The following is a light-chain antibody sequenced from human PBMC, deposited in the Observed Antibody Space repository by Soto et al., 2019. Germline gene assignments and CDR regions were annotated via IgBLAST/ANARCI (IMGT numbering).Light chain of an antibody. V-gene: IGKV1-33*01. CDR2: DAS. J-gene: IGKJ4*01. CDR1: QDISNY. CDR3: QQYDNLPLT. Sequence: DIQMTQSPSSLSASVGDRVTITCQASQDISNYLNWYQQKPGKAPKLLIYDASNLETGVPSRFSGSASRTDFTFTISSLQPEDIATYYCQQYDNLPLTFGGGTKVEIK.